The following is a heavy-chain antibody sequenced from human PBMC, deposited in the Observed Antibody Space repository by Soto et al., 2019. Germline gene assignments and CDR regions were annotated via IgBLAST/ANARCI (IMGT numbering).Heavy chain of an antibody. J-gene: IGHJ5*01. Sequence: PGGSLRLSCAASGFTFSSYAMTWVRQAPGKGLKKVSGISGSGATTSYADSVKGRFTVSRDNSKNTLYLQMNSLRVEDTALYYCAKLRYFDWSSYNWFEYWGQGTPVTVSS. V-gene: IGHV3-23*01. CDR3: AKLRYFDWSSYNWFEY. D-gene: IGHD3-9*01. CDR2: ISGSGATT. CDR1: GFTFSSYA.